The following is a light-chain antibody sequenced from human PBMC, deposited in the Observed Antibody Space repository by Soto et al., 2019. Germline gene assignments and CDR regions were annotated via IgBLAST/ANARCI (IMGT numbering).Light chain of an antibody. CDR2: GAS. Sequence: EIALTQATGPLSLSPGEGPTVSCGSIQSVSSSYLAWYQQKPGQAPRLLIYGASSRATGIPDRFSGSGSGTDFTLTISRLEPEDFAVYYCQQYGSSPALTFGGGTKVDI. CDR1: QSVSSSY. J-gene: IGKJ4*01. V-gene: IGKV3-20*01. CDR3: QQYGSSPALT.